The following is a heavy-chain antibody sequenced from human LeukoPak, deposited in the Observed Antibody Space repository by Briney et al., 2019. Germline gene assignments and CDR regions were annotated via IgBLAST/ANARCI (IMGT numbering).Heavy chain of an antibody. Sequence: PMASVKVSCKASGYTFTGYYMHWVRQAPGQGLEWMGWINPNSGGTNYAQKLQGRVTMTTDTSTSTAYMELRSLRSDDTAVYYCARGFYGSGSYYNSGNYYFDYWGQGTLVTVSS. CDR3: ARGFYGSGSYYNSGNYYFDY. J-gene: IGHJ4*02. V-gene: IGHV1-2*02. CDR2: INPNSGGT. D-gene: IGHD3-10*01. CDR1: GYTFTGYY.